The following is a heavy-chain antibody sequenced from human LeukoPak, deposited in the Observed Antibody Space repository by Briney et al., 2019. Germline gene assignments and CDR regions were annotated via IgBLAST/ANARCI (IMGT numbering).Heavy chain of an antibody. V-gene: IGHV3-23*01. CDR1: GFTFSSYA. J-gene: IGHJ6*02. CDR2: ISGSGGST. D-gene: IGHD3-9*01. Sequence: GGSLRLSCAASGFTFSSYAMSWVRQAPGKGLEWVSAISGSGGSTYYADSVKGRFTISRDNSKNTLYLQMNSLRAEDTAVYYCAKVGSHYGLLTGYHYAGGMDVWGQGTTVTVSS. CDR3: AKVGSHYGLLTGYHYAGGMDV.